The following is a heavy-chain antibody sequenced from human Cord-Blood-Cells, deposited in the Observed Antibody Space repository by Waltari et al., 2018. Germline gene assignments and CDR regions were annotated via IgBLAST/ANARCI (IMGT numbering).Heavy chain of an antibody. CDR1: GFTFSSYW. V-gene: IGHV3-7*04. Sequence: EVQLVESGGGLVQPGGSLRLSCAASGFTFSSYWMSWVLQAPGKGLGWVANIKKNGSEKYYVDCVKGRLTISRDKAKNSLYLQMNSLRAEDTAVYYCARVSGIVATIGFDYWGQGTLVTVSS. J-gene: IGHJ4*02. CDR2: IKKNGSEK. CDR3: ARVSGIVATIGFDY. D-gene: IGHD5-12*01.